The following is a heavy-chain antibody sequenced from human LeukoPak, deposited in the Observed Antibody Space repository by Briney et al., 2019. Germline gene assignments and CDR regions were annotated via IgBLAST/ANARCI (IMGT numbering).Heavy chain of an antibody. J-gene: IGHJ6*02. D-gene: IGHD1-26*01. Sequence: NPSQTLSLTCTVSGGSISSGGYYWSWIRQHPGKGLEWIGYIYYSGSTYYNPSLKSRVTISVDTSKNLFSLKLSSVTAADTAVYYCAREEWEPPYYYYGMDVWGQGTTVTVSS. CDR2: IYYSGST. CDR1: GGSISSGGYY. V-gene: IGHV4-31*03. CDR3: AREEWEPPYYYYGMDV.